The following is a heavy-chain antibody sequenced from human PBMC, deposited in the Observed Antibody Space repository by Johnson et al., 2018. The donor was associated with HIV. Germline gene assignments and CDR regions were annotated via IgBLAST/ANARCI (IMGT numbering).Heavy chain of an antibody. Sequence: EVQLVESGGGLVQPGGSLKLACAASGFTFSGSALHWVRQASGKGLEWIGHIRSKTNTYATEYAASVKGRFTIPRDDSQNTAYLQMNSLRPEDTAVYFCARGGLYIQFLAFDAFDIWGQGTMVTVSS. J-gene: IGHJ3*02. D-gene: IGHD4-11*01. CDR3: ARGGLYIQFLAFDAFDI. CDR2: IRSKTNTYAT. CDR1: GFTFSGSA. V-gene: IGHV3-73*02.